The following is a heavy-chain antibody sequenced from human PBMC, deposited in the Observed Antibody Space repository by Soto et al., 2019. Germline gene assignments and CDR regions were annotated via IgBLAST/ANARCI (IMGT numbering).Heavy chain of an antibody. CDR3: ARDTLPGYCSGRNCYSVGGADS. Sequence: PGGSLRLSCAASGFTFSSYAMTCVRQAPGKGLEWVSGISGSGGTKYYADSVSGRFSISIDNSQNTLYLQMSSLRAEDTAIYYWARDTLPGYCSGRNCYSVGGADSRGLRTLVTVSS. D-gene: IGHD2-15*01. CDR2: ISGSGGTK. J-gene: IGHJ4*02. CDR1: GFTFSSYA. V-gene: IGHV3-23*01.